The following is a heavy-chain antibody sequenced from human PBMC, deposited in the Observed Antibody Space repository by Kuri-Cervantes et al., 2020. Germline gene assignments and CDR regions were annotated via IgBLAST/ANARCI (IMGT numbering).Heavy chain of an antibody. Sequence: GSLRLSCTVSGGSISSGDYYWSWIRQPPGKGLEWIGSIYYRGTTYYNPSLKGRVTISVDTSKNQFSLRLSFVTAADTAIYYCARQWGYAGSYGMDVWGQGTAVTVSS. CDR1: GGSISSGDYY. J-gene: IGHJ6*02. V-gene: IGHV4-39*01. D-gene: IGHD2-2*01. CDR3: ARQWGYAGSYGMDV. CDR2: IYYRGTT.